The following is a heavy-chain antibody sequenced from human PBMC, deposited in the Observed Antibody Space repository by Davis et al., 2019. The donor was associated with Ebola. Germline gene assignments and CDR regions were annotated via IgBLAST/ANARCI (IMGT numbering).Heavy chain of an antibody. CDR1: GYSFNTYW. D-gene: IGHD2/OR15-2a*01. V-gene: IGHV5-51*01. CDR3: ARQEALYGSIDN. J-gene: IGHJ4*02. Sequence: GESLKISCKGSGYSFNTYWIAWVRQMPGQGLEWMGIIYPRDSDIRYRPSFEGQVTISVERSSSTAYLQWSSLKASDSAMYYCARQEALYGSIDNWGQGTLVTVSS. CDR2: IYPRDSDI.